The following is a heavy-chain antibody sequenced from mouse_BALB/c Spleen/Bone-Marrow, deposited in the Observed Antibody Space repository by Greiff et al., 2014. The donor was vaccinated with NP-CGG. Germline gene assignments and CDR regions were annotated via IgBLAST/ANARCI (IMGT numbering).Heavy chain of an antibody. V-gene: IGHV1-9*01. CDR3: ARDHFDH. J-gene: IGHJ2*01. Sequence: QVQLKDSGAELMKPGASVKISCKATGYTFSSYWIEWIKQRPGHGLEWIGGILPGSVTTNYNGRFKGKATFTADTSSNTAYMQLSSLTSEDSAVYYCARDHFDHWGPGTTLTVSS. CDR2: ILPGSVTT. CDR1: GYTFSSYW.